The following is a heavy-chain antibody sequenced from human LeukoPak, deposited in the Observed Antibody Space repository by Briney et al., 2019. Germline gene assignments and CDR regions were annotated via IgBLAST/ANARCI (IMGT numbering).Heavy chain of an antibody. CDR1: GGTFISYA. J-gene: IGHJ4*02. CDR2: IIPIFGTA. Sequence: ASVKVSCKASGGTFISYAISWVRQAPGQGLEWMGGIIPIFGTANYAQKFQGRVTITADESTSTAYMELSSLRSEDTAVYYCARDRRYGDYAGNYWGQGTLVTVSS. D-gene: IGHD4-17*01. CDR3: ARDRRYGDYAGNY. V-gene: IGHV1-69*13.